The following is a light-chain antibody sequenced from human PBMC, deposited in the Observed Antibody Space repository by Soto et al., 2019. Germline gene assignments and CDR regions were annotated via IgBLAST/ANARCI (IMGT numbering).Light chain of an antibody. Sequence: EIVLTQSPGTLSLSPGERATLSCRASQSVSSSYLAWYQQKPCQAPRLLIYGASSRATGIPDRFSGSGSGTDFTLTINRLEPEDFAVYYCQQYGSSPPYTFGQGTKLEIK. CDR1: QSVSSSY. CDR2: GAS. V-gene: IGKV3-20*01. CDR3: QQYGSSPPYT. J-gene: IGKJ2*01.